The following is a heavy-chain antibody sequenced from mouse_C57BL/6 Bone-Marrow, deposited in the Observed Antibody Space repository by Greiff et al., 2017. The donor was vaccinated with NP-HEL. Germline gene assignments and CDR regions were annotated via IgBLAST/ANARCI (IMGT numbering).Heavy chain of an antibody. CDR3: ASLYYDYDGFAY. Sequence: EVQGVESGGGLVQPGGSLKLSCAASGFTFSDYYMYWVRQTPEKRLEWVAYISNGGGSTYYPDTVKGRFTISRDNAKNTLYLQMSRLKSEDTAMYYCASLYYDYDGFAYWGQGTLVTVSA. V-gene: IGHV5-12*01. CDR1: GFTFSDYY. J-gene: IGHJ3*01. D-gene: IGHD2-4*01. CDR2: ISNGGGST.